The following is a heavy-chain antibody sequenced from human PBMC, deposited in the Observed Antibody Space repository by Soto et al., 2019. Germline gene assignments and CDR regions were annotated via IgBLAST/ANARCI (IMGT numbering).Heavy chain of an antibody. J-gene: IGHJ4*01. CDR2: IKSKALGGTT. CDR1: GFTFSNAW. Sequence: VQLVESGGGLVKPGGSLRLSCASSGFTFSNAWINWVRQAPGKGLAWVGRIKSKALGGTTDFAAPVRGRFAITRDDSRSMAYMQMNTLNTEDTAVYFCTTDSYSTMIEVRFDYWGHGTLVTVSS. D-gene: IGHD3-22*01. V-gene: IGHV3-15*07. CDR3: TTDSYSTMIEVRFDY.